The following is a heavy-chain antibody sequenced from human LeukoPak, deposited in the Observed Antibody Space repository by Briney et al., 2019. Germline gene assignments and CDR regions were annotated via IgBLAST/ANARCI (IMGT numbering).Heavy chain of an antibody. CDR1: GFTFSSYA. CDR2: ISGSGGST. CDR3: ARGHDYGDY. Sequence: GGSLRLSCAASGFTFSSYAMSWVRQAPGKGLEWVSAISGSGGSTYYADSVKGRFTISRDNAKNSLYLQMNSLRAEDTAVYYCARGHDYGDYWGQGTLVTVSS. V-gene: IGHV3-23*01. J-gene: IGHJ4*02.